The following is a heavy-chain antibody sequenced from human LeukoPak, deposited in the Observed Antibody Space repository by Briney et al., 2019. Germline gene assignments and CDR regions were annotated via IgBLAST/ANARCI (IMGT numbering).Heavy chain of an antibody. CDR1: GFTFSSYS. V-gene: IGHV3-21*01. CDR3: AREGYYDSSGSPYYYYYYMDV. Sequence: PGGSLRLSCVASGFTFSSYSMNWVRQAPGKGLEWVSSISSSSSYIYYADSVKGRFTISRDNAKNSLYLQMNSLRAEDTAVYYCAREGYYDSSGSPYYYYYYMDVWGKGTTVTVSS. D-gene: IGHD3-22*01. J-gene: IGHJ6*03. CDR2: ISSSSSYI.